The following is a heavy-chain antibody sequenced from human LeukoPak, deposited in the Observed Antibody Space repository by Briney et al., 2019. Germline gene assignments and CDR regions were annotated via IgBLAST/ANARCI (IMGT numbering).Heavy chain of an antibody. D-gene: IGHD3-22*01. Sequence: GGSLRLSCAASGFTVSSNYMSWVRQAPGKGLEWVSVIYSGGSTYYADSVKGRFTISRDNSKNTLYLQMNSLRAEDTAVYYCAREGSADSSGYYPWGQGTLVTVSS. CDR3: AREGSADSSGYYP. CDR1: GFTVSSNY. V-gene: IGHV3-66*01. J-gene: IGHJ5*02. CDR2: IYSGGST.